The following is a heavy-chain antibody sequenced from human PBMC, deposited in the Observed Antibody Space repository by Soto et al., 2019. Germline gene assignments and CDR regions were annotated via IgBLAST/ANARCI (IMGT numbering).Heavy chain of an antibody. CDR1: GFTFSSYA. CDR2: ISGSGGST. Sequence: EVQLLESGEGLVQPGGSLRLSCAASGFTFSSYAMSWVRQAPGKGLEWVSAISGSGGSTYYADSVKGRFTISRDNSKNTLYLQMNSLRVEDTAVYYCAKAPNVFNGMDVWGQGTTVTGSS. D-gene: IGHD2-8*01. V-gene: IGHV3-23*01. CDR3: AKAPNVFNGMDV. J-gene: IGHJ6*02.